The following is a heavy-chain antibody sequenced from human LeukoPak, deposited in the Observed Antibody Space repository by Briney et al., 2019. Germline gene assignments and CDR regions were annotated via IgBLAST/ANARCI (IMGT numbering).Heavy chain of an antibody. CDR3: ATAPSGYSSSWLDY. D-gene: IGHD6-13*01. J-gene: IGHJ4*02. CDR2: ISGSGGST. Sequence: GGSLRLSCAASGFTFSSYDMSWVRQAPGKGLEWVSAISGSGGSTYYADSVKGRFTISRDNSKNTLYLQMNSLRAEDTAVYYCATAPSGYSSSWLDYWGQGTLVTVSS. CDR1: GFTFSSYD. V-gene: IGHV3-23*01.